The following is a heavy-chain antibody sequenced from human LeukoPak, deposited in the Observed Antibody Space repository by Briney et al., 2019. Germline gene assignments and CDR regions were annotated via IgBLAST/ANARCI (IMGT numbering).Heavy chain of an antibody. CDR3: ASRSYYYYGMDV. V-gene: IGHV3-11*06. CDR1: GFTFSDYY. Sequence: GSLRLSCAASGFTFSDYYMSWIRQAPGKGLEWVSYISSSSSYTNYADSVKGRFTNSRDNAKNSLYLQMNSLRAEDTAVYYCASRSYYYYGMDVWGQGTTVTVSS. J-gene: IGHJ6*02. CDR2: ISSSSSYT.